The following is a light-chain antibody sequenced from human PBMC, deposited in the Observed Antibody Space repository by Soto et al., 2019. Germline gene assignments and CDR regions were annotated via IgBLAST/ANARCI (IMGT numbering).Light chain of an antibody. CDR1: QSVSSN. V-gene: IGKV3-15*01. CDR3: QQYNNWPPWT. CDR2: GAS. Sequence: EIVMTQSPATLSVSPGERATLSCRASQSVSSNLAWYQQKPGQAPRPLIYGASTRATGIPARFSGTGSGTEFTLTIGSLQSEDFAVYYCQQYNNWPPWTLGQGTKVDIK. J-gene: IGKJ1*01.